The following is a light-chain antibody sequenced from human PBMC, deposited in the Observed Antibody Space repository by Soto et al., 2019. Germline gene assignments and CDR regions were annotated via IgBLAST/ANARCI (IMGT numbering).Light chain of an antibody. V-gene: IGKV3-20*01. CDR3: QQYGPSPRT. CDR1: QSFSSIY. Sequence: EIDFTQSPGTLSFSPGQRATLSCRASQSFSSIYLAWYQQKPGQAPRLLIYETSSSATGIPDRFSGSGFQTDFALTISRLEPEDFAVYYCQQYGPSPRTFGPAPNGDVK. J-gene: IGKJ1*01. CDR2: ETS.